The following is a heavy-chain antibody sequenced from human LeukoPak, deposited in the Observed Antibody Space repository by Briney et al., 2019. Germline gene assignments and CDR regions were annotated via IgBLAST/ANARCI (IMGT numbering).Heavy chain of an antibody. J-gene: IGHJ4*02. CDR3: ARDNYDSSGYYY. CDR1: GGSFSGYY. V-gene: IGHV4-34*01. D-gene: IGHD3-22*01. CDR2: INHSGST. Sequence: SETLSLTCAVYGGSFSGYYWSWIRQPPGKGLEWIGEINHSGSTNYSPSLKSRVTISVDTSKNQFSLKLSSVTAADTAVYYCARDNYDSSGYYYWGQGTLVTVSS.